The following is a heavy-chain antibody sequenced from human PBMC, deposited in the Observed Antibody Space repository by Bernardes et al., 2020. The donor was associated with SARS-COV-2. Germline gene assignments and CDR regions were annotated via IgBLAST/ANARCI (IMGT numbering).Heavy chain of an antibody. J-gene: IGHJ4*02. D-gene: IGHD4-17*01. CDR3: ATDFGGRYGDYRRVLDD. Sequence: GGSLRLSCVASGFTFSRYGMHWVRQTPGRGLEWVAVIWYDGYNKYYADSVKGRFTISRDNSKSTLYLQMDSLRADDTAVYYCATDFGGRYGDYRRVLDDWGQGTLVTVSS. CDR2: IWYDGYNK. CDR1: GFTFSRYG. V-gene: IGHV3-33*01.